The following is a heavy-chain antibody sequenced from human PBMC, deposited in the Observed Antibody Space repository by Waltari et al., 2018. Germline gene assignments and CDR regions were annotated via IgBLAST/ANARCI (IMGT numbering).Heavy chain of an antibody. CDR1: GFSFSTHW. Sequence: EVQLEESGGGSVQPGGSLRLSCAASGFSFSTHWVHWVRQAPGKGVGWVAEIRPDGTYTSYADSLRGRFTISRDNAKNTLYLQMNSLRVEDTAVYYCARGIDSWGRGTLVAVSS. V-gene: IGHV3-74*01. CDR3: ARGIDS. J-gene: IGHJ4*02. CDR2: IRPDGTYT.